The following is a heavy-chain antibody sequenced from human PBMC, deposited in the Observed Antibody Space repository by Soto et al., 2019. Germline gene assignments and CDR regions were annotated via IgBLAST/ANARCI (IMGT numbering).Heavy chain of an antibody. CDR1: GYTFSSYG. V-gene: IGHV1-18*01. CDR3: ARSRGYCSGGSCYVDY. CDR2: ISVYNGNT. D-gene: IGHD2-15*01. Sequence: ASVKVSCKASGYTFSSYGISWVRQAPGQGLEWMGWISVYNGNTNYAQKFEGRVTMTTDTSTSTVYVELRSLTSDDTAVYYCARSRGYCSGGSCYVDYWGQGTLVTVSS. J-gene: IGHJ4*02.